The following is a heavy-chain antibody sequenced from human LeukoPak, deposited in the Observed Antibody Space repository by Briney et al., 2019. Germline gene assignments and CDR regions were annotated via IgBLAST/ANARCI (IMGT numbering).Heavy chain of an antibody. CDR2: INWIGGST. Sequence: GGSLGLSCAASGFTFDDYGMSWVRQVPGKGLEWVSGINWIGGSTGYADSVKGRFTISRDNSKNTLYLQMNSLRAEDTAMYYCARVLWDPYGSGGYYFDYWGQGTLVTVSS. V-gene: IGHV3-20*04. CDR3: ARVLWDPYGSGGYYFDY. D-gene: IGHD3-10*01. J-gene: IGHJ4*02. CDR1: GFTFDDYG.